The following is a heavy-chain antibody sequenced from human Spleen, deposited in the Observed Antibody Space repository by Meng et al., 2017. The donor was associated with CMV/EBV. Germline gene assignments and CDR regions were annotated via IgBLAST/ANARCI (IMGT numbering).Heavy chain of an antibody. CDR2: ISGSGGST. CDR1: GFTFSSYA. D-gene: IGHD2-2*01. V-gene: IGHV3-23*01. J-gene: IGHJ1*01. Sequence: GESLKISCAASGFTFSSYAMSWVRQAPGKGLEWVSGISGSGGSTYYADSVKGRFTISRDNSKNTLYLQMNSLRAEDTAVYYCAKVGVDCSSNSCYPEYFRHWGQGTLVTVSS. CDR3: AKVGVDCSSNSCYPEYFRH.